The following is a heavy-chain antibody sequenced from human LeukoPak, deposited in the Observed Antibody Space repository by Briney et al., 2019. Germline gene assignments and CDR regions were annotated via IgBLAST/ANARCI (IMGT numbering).Heavy chain of an antibody. J-gene: IGHJ6*04. D-gene: IGHD3-10*01. Sequence: SETLSLTCAVYGGSFSGYYWSWIRQPPGKGLEWIGEINHSGSTNYNPSLKSRVTISVDTSKNQFSLKLSSVTAADTAVYYCARPRITMFRGALDVWGKGTTVTISS. CDR2: INHSGST. CDR3: ARPRITMFRGALDV. V-gene: IGHV4-34*01. CDR1: GGSFSGYY.